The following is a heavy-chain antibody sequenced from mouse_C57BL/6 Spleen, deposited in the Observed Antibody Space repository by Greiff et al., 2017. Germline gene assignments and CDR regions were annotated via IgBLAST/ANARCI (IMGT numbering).Heavy chain of an antibody. J-gene: IGHJ3*01. D-gene: IGHD1-1*01. Sequence: VQLQQPGAELVRPGSSVKLSCKASGYTFTSYWMHWVKQRPIQGLEWIGNIDPSDSETHYNQKFKGKATLTADKSSSTAYMQLSSLTSEDSAVYFCAREGDYYGSSYDWFAYWGQGTLVTVSA. CDR2: IDPSDSET. CDR3: AREGDYYGSSYDWFAY. CDR1: GYTFTSYW. V-gene: IGHV1-52*01.